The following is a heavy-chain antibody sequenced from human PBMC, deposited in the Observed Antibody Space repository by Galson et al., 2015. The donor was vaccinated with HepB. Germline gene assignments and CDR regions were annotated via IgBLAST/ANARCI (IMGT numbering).Heavy chain of an antibody. Sequence: SVKVSCKASGGSFNTYAISWLRQAPGQGLEWMGGIIPMFDTAIYAQKFQGRVMITADKSTNTAYMDLSSLRSEDTAVYYCARDRADYYDSSGYSGAFDIWGHGTMVTVSS. D-gene: IGHD3-22*01. CDR3: ARDRADYYDSSGYSGAFDI. V-gene: IGHV1-69*06. CDR1: GGSFNTYA. CDR2: IIPMFDTA. J-gene: IGHJ3*02.